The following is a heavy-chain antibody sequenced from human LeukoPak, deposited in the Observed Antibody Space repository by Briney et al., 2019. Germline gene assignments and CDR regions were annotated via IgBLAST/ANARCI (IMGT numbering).Heavy chain of an antibody. CDR3: ARTITGRIIDY. V-gene: IGHV4-59*01. CDR2: IDYRGST. D-gene: IGHD1-20*01. J-gene: IGHJ4*02. CDR1: GDSISTYY. Sequence: PSETLPLTCTVSGDSISTYYWSWIRQPPGKGLEWIAYIDYRGSTTYNPSLRSRVTISVDTSRNQFSLKLSSVTAADTAVYYCARTITGRIIDYWGQGTLVTVSS.